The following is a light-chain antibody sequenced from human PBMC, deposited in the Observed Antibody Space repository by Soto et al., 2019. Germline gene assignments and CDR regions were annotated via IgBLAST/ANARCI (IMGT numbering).Light chain of an antibody. J-gene: IGKJ1*01. CDR2: DAS. CDR1: QSITTW. Sequence: QLTQSPSTLSASVGDRVTITCRASQSITTWLAWYQQKPGTAVKVLIYDASTLGSGVPSRFSGSGSGTEFTLTISSLQPEDFATYHCQQYHSFPWTFGQGTKVEVK. V-gene: IGKV1-5*01. CDR3: QQYHSFPWT.